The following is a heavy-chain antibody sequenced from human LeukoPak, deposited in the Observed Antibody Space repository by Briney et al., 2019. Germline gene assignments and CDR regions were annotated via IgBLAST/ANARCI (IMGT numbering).Heavy chain of an antibody. D-gene: IGHD4-17*01. V-gene: IGHV3-48*03. CDR1: GFTFSSYE. CDR3: AREVPTGQAFDI. CDR2: ISSSHSTI. Sequence: GGSLRLSCAASGFTFSSYEMNWVRQAPGKGLEWVSYISSSHSTIYYADSVKGRFTISRDNAKNSLYLQMNSLRAEDTAVYYCAREVPTGQAFDIWGQGTMVTASS. J-gene: IGHJ3*02.